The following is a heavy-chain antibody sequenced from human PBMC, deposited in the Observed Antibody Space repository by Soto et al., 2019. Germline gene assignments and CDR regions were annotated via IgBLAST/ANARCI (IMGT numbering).Heavy chain of an antibody. J-gene: IGHJ4*02. CDR1: GGSISSYY. V-gene: IGHV4-59*01. D-gene: IGHD6-19*01. CDR2: IYYGGST. Sequence: NPSETLSLTCTLSGGSISSYYWSWIRQPPGKGLEWIGYIYYGGSTNYNPSLESRVTISVDTSKNQFSLKVNSVTAADTAVYYCARKGGSGWLFDSWGQGILVTVSS. CDR3: ARKGGSGWLFDS.